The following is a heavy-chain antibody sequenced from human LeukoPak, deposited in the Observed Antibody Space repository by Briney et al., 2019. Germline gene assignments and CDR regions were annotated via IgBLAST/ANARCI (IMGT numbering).Heavy chain of an antibody. CDR2: FYPSGST. CDR1: GGSISSSSYY. D-gene: IGHD2-15*01. J-gene: IGHJ5*02. CDR3: ARVDGSCSGGSCPSGNWFDP. V-gene: IGHV4-61*05. Sequence: SETLSLTCTVSGGSISSSSYYWGWIRQPPGKGLEWIGRFYPSGSTNYNPSLKGRVTISVDTSKNQFSLKLSSVTAADTAVYYCARVDGSCSGGSCPSGNWFDPWGQGTLVTVSS.